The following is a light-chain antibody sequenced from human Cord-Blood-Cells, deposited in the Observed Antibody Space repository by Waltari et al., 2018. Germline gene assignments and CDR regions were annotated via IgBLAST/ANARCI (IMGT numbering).Light chain of an antibody. CDR2: EGS. J-gene: IGLJ1*01. CDR1: SSDVGSYNL. V-gene: IGLV2-23*01. Sequence: QSALTQPASVSGSPGQSITISCTGTSSDVGSYNLVSWYQQHPGKAPKLMIYEGSKRPAGVSIRSSASKSGNTASLTISKLQPEDQPDYYWCSYAGCVFGTGTKVTVL. CDR3: CSYAGCV.